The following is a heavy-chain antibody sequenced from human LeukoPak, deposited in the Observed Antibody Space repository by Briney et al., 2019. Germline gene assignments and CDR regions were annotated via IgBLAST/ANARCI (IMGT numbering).Heavy chain of an antibody. CDR3: ARELTLDSSDITYDY. Sequence: ASVKVSCKASGYTFTSYGISWVRQAPGQGLEWMGWISAYNGNTNYAQKLQGRVTMTTDTSTSTAYMELGSLRSDDTAVYYCARELTLDSSDITYDYWGQGTLVTVSS. CDR2: ISAYNGNT. CDR1: GYTFTSYG. J-gene: IGHJ4*02. D-gene: IGHD3-22*01. V-gene: IGHV1-18*01.